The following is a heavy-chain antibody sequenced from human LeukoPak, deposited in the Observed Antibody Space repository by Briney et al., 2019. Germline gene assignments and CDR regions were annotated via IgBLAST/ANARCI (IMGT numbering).Heavy chain of an antibody. CDR2: IYYSGST. J-gene: IGHJ6*03. CDR1: GGSISSSSYY. Sequence: SETLSLTCTVSGGSISSSSYYWGWIRQPPGKGLEWIGSIYYSGSTYYNPSLKSRVTISVDTSKNQFSLKLSSVTAADTAVYYCARAAADSGYEFISYYYYMDVWGKGTTVTVSS. D-gene: IGHD5-12*01. CDR3: ARAAADSGYEFISYYYYMDV. V-gene: IGHV4-39*07.